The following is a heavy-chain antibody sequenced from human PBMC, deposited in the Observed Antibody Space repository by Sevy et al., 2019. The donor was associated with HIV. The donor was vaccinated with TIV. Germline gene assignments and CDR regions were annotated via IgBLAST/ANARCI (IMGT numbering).Heavy chain of an antibody. V-gene: IGHV4-31*03. D-gene: IGHD3-10*01. J-gene: IGHJ4*02. CDR1: GGSISSGGYY. CDR2: IYYSGST. Sequence: SENLSLTCTVSGGSISSGGYYWSWIRQHPGKGLEWIGYIYYSGSTYYNPSLKSRVTISVDTSKNQFSLKLSSVTAADTAVYYCARDMRFGELSNYYFDYWGQGTLVTVSS. CDR3: ARDMRFGELSNYYFDY.